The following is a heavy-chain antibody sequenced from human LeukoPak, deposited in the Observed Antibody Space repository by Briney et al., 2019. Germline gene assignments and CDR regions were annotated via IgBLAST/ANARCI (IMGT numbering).Heavy chain of an antibody. CDR3: ARGYCSGGSCYYDDAFDI. CDR1: GYTFTGYY. CDR2: INPNSGGT. J-gene: IGHJ3*02. V-gene: IGHV1-2*04. Sequence: GASVQVSCKASGYTFTGYYMHWVRQATGQGLEWMGWINPNSGGTNYAQKFQGWVTMTRDTSISTAYMELSRLRSDDTAVYYCARGYCSGGSCYYDDAFDIWGQGTMVTVSS. D-gene: IGHD2-15*01.